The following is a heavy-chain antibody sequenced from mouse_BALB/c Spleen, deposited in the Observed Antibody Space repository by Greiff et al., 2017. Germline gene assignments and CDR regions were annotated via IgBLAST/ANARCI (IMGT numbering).Heavy chain of an antibody. Sequence: VQVVESGPGLVAPSQSLSITCTVSGFSLTSYGVHWVRQPPGKGLEWLGVIWAGGSTNYNSALMSRLSISKDNSKSQVFLKMNSLQTDDTAMYYCASPNWEDAMDYWGQGTSVTVSS. J-gene: IGHJ4*01. V-gene: IGHV2-9*02. D-gene: IGHD4-1*01. CDR1: GFSLTSYG. CDR3: ASPNWEDAMDY. CDR2: IWAGGST.